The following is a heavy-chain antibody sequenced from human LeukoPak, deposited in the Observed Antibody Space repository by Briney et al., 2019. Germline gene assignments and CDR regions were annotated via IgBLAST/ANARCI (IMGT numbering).Heavy chain of an antibody. J-gene: IGHJ3*02. Sequence: GGSLRLSCAASGFTFSSYAMHWVRQAPGKGLEWVALISFDGSDKYYADSVKGRCTISRDNSKNTLYLQMNSLRVEDTAVYYCAAAATLRDAFDIWGQGTMVTVSS. CDR3: AAAATLRDAFDI. CDR1: GFTFSSYA. D-gene: IGHD2-2*01. CDR2: ISFDGSDK. V-gene: IGHV3-30*04.